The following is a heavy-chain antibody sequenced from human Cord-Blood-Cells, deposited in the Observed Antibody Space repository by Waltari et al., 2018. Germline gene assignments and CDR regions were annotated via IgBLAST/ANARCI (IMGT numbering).Heavy chain of an antibody. CDR3: ATEFKGYGSGSYYFDY. D-gene: IGHD3-10*01. CDR1: GYTLTELP. J-gene: IGHJ4*02. CDR2: FDPEGGET. Sequence: QVQLVQSGAEVKKPGASVKVSCKVSGYTLTELPMHWVRQAPRKGLEWMGGFDPEGGETIYAQKFRGRVTMTEDTATDTAYMELSSLRSEDTAVYYCATEFKGYGSGSYYFDYWGQGTLVTVSS. V-gene: IGHV1-24*01.